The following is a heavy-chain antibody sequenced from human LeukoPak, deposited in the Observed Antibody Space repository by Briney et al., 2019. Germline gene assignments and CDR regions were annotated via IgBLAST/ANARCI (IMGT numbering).Heavy chain of an antibody. Sequence: GASLKISCKGSGSRFTSYWIGWVRRLPGKGLEWMGIIYPGDSDTRYSPSFQGQVTISADKSISTAYLQWSSLKASDTAMYYCARQVISGWYYYGMDVWGQGTTVTVSS. CDR2: IYPGDSDT. CDR3: ARQVISGWYYYGMDV. D-gene: IGHD6-19*01. J-gene: IGHJ6*02. V-gene: IGHV5-51*01. CDR1: GSRFTSYW.